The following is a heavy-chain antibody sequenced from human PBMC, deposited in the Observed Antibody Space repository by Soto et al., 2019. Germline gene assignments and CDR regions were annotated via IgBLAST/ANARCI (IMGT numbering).Heavy chain of an antibody. CDR1: GFTFSNFG. D-gene: IGHD6-13*01. J-gene: IGHJ4*02. V-gene: IGHV3-23*01. CDR2: ISGSGGST. CDR3: AKDQGSSWYEIDY. Sequence: GGSLRLSCAASGFTFSNFGMHWVRQAPGKGLEWVSTISGSGGSTYYADSVKGRFTISRDNSKNTLYLQMNSLRAEDTAVYYCAKDQGSSWYEIDYWGQGTLVTVSS.